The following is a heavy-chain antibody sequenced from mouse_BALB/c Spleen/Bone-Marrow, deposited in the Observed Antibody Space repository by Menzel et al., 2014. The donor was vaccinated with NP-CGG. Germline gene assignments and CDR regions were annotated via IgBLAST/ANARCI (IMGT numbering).Heavy chain of an antibody. J-gene: IGHJ4*01. CDR1: GYTFTSYV. V-gene: IGHV1-14*01. Sequence: VQLQQSGPELVKPGASVMMSCKASGYTFTSYVIHWVKQKPGQGLECIAYINPYNDDTKYNEKLKGKATLTSDKSSSTANMEFSSLTSEDSAVFYCARGGITNYYGLDYWGQGTSVTVSS. CDR2: INPYNDDT. CDR3: ARGGITNYYGLDY. D-gene: IGHD2-4*01.